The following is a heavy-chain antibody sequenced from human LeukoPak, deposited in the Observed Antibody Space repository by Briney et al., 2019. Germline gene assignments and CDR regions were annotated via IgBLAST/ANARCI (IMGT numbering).Heavy chain of an antibody. V-gene: IGHV3-48*03. J-gene: IGHJ4*02. D-gene: IGHD5-18*01. CDR2: ISSSGSTI. Sequence: PGGSLRLSCAASGFTFSSNEMNWVRQAPGKGLEWISYISSSGSTIYYADSVKGRFTISRDNAKNSLYLQMNSLRAEDTAVYYCARTEDTAMAYYFDYWGQGTLVTVS. CDR1: GFTFSSNE. CDR3: ARTEDTAMAYYFDY.